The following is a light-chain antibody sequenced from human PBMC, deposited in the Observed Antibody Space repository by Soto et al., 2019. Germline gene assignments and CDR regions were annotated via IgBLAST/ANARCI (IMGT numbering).Light chain of an antibody. J-gene: IGKJ1*01. CDR3: QQYNGHSTWT. CDR2: DTS. V-gene: IGKV3-15*01. CDR1: QFVSSR. Sequence: DIVVTQSPATLSASPGERVTLSCRASQFVSSRLAWYQRRPGQVPRLLIYDTSTRAPGISARFSGSGSGTEFTLTISSLQPDDSGTYYCQQYNGHSTWTFGQGTTVEIK.